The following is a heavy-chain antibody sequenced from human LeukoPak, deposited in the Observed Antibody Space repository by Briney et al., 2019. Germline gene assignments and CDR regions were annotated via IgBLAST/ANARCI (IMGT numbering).Heavy chain of an antibody. CDR1: GGSFSGYY. CDR2: INHSGSA. V-gene: IGHV4-34*01. Sequence: SETLSLTCAVYGGSFSGYYWSWIRQPPGKGLEWIGEINHSGSANYNPSLKSRVTISVDTSKNQFSLKLTSVTAADTAVYYCATLGEYYDSSGYYYNWGQGTLVTVSS. D-gene: IGHD3-22*01. J-gene: IGHJ4*02. CDR3: ATLGEYYDSSGYYYN.